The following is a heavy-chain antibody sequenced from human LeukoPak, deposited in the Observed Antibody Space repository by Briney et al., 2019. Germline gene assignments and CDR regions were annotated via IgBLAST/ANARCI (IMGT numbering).Heavy chain of an antibody. D-gene: IGHD5-12*01. Sequence: SETLSLTCAAYGGSFSGYYWSWIRQPPGKGLEWLGEVDHGGSTNYNPSLKSRVTILVDTSKNQFSLKLTSVTAEDTAVYYCARVTRGGYDGYFDYWGQGTLVTVSS. J-gene: IGHJ4*02. V-gene: IGHV4-34*01. CDR3: ARVTRGGYDGYFDY. CDR1: GGSFSGYY. CDR2: VDHGGST.